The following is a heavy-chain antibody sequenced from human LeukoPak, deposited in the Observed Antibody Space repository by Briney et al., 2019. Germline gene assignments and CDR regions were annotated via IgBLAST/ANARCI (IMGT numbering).Heavy chain of an antibody. J-gene: IGHJ5*02. CDR1: GYTFTGYY. D-gene: IGHD5-18*01. V-gene: IGHV1-2*02. CDR3: ARDLVDTAMIANWFDP. Sequence: VSVKVSCKASGYTFTGYYMHWVRQAPGQGLEWMGWINPNSGGTNYAQKFQGRVTMTRDTSISTAYMELSRLRSDDTAVYYCARDLVDTAMIANWFDPWGQGTLVTVSS. CDR2: INPNSGGT.